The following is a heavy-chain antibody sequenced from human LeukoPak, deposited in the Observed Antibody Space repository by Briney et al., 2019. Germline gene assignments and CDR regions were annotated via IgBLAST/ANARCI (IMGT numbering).Heavy chain of an antibody. Sequence: PGGSLRLSCAASGFTFSSYAMSWVRQAPGKGLEWVSAISGSGGSTYYADSVKGRFTISRDNSKNTLYLQMNSLRAEDTAVYYCAKDLGDYYDSSGYYYPPVGYWGQGTLVTVSS. V-gene: IGHV3-23*01. J-gene: IGHJ4*02. CDR2: ISGSGGST. CDR3: AKDLGDYYDSSGYYYPPVGY. D-gene: IGHD3-22*01. CDR1: GFTFSSYA.